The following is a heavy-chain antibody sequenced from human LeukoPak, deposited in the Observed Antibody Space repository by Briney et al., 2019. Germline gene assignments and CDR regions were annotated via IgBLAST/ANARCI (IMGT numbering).Heavy chain of an antibody. CDR3: ASSQPWNAFYN. D-gene: IGHD1-1*01. V-gene: IGHV3-30*02. J-gene: IGHJ1*01. CDR2: IRYDGSNK. Sequence: GRSLRLSCAAPGFTFSSYGMHWVRQAPGKGLGWVAFIRYDGSNKYYADSVKGRFTISRDNSKNTLYLQMNSLRAEDTAVYYCASSQPWNAFYNWGQGTLVTVSS. CDR1: GFTFSSYG.